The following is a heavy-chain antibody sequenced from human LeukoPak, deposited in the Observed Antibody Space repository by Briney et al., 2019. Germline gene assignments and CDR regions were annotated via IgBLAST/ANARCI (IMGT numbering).Heavy chain of an antibody. CDR3: ARGEDIVVVIAATHVRPNDY. CDR1: GFTFSNAW. V-gene: IGHV3-11*04. Sequence: PGGSLRLSCAASGFTFSNAWMSWVRQAPGKGLEWVSYISSSGTTIYYADSVKGRFTISRDNAKNSLYLQMNSLRGEDTAVYYCARGEDIVVVIAATHVRPNDYWGQGTLVTVSS. D-gene: IGHD2-15*01. J-gene: IGHJ4*02. CDR2: ISSSGTTI.